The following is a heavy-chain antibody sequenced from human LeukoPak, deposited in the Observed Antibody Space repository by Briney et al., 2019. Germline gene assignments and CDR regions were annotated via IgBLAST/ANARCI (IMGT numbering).Heavy chain of an antibody. Sequence: GGSLRLSCAASGFTFSSYGMSWVRQAPGKGLGWVSAISGSGGSTYYADSVEGRFTTSRDNSKNSLYMQMASLRAEAPAVYLGAKDLYGSGSYWYDDRGQETLVSLPS. J-gene: IGHJ4*02. D-gene: IGHD3-10*01. CDR1: GFTFSSYG. V-gene: IGHV3-23*01. CDR3: AKDLYGSGSYWYDD. CDR2: ISGSGGST.